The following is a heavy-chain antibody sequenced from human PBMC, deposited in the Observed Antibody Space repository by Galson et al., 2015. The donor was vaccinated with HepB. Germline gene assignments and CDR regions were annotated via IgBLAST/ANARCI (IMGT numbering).Heavy chain of an antibody. Sequence: SLRLSCAASGFTFSRYAMSWVRQAPGKGLEWVSAISGSGGSTYYADSVKGRFTISRDNSKNTLYLQMNSLRAEDTAVYYCAKGGFGGYVWGSYREYSDYWGQGTLVTVSS. CDR1: GFTFSRYA. D-gene: IGHD3-16*02. CDR2: ISGSGGST. J-gene: IGHJ4*02. V-gene: IGHV3-23*01. CDR3: AKGGFGGYVWGSYREYSDY.